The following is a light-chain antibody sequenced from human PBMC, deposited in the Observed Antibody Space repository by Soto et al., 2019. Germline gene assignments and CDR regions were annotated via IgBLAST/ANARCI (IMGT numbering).Light chain of an antibody. CDR3: QQYNSYSQT. V-gene: IGKV1-5*01. CDR1: QSISSW. Sequence: DIQMTQSPATLSASLGDRVTITCRASQSISSWLAWYQQKPGKAPKLLIYDASSLESGVPSRFSGSGSGTEFTLTISSLPPEDFETYYCQQYNSYSQTFGQGTKVDIK. J-gene: IGKJ1*01. CDR2: DAS.